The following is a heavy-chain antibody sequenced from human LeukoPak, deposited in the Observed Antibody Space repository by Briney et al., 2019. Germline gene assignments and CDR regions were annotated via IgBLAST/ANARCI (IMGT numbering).Heavy chain of an antibody. J-gene: IGHJ4*02. CDR3: AKVGSSYGDYGEIDY. Sequence: HPGGSLILSCASSGFTFNSYAMSSGRQAPGKGLEWVSAISGSGDSIYYADSVKCLFTISSDNSNNTLYLQMNSLRAEDTAVYYCAKVGSSYGDYGEIDYWGQGTLVTVSS. CDR2: ISGSGDSI. V-gene: IGHV3-23*01. CDR1: GFTFNSYA. D-gene: IGHD4-17*01.